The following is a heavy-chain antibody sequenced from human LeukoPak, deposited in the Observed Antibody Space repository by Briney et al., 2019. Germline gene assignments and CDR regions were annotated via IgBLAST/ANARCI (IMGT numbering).Heavy chain of an antibody. V-gene: IGHV4-34*01. D-gene: IGHD3-22*01. J-gene: IGHJ4*02. Sequence: SETLSLTCAVYGGSFSGYYWSWVRQPPGKGLEWIGEINHSGCTNYNPSLKSRVTISVDTSKNQFSLELSSVTAADTAVYYCAREPYYYDSSGYIPDWGQGTLVTVSS. CDR1: GGSFSGYY. CDR2: INHSGCT. CDR3: AREPYYYDSSGYIPD.